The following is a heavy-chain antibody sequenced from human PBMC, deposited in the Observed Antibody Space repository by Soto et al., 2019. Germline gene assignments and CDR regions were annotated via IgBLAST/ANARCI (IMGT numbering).Heavy chain of an antibody. Sequence: GESLKISCKGSGYSFTSYWIGWVRQMPGKGLEWMGIIYLGDSNTRYSPSFQGQVTISADKSISTAYLQWSSLKASDTAMYYCARQGATISYYYYGMDVWGQGTTVTVSS. D-gene: IGHD5-12*01. J-gene: IGHJ6*02. CDR1: GYSFTSYW. CDR2: IYLGDSNT. V-gene: IGHV5-51*01. CDR3: ARQGATISYYYYGMDV.